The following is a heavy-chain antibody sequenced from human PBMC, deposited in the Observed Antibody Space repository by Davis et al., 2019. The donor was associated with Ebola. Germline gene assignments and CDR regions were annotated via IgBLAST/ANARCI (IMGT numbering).Heavy chain of an antibody. V-gene: IGHV3-43*02. CDR3: AKVSRVKYDYYGMDV. D-gene: IGHD4-11*01. CDR2: ISGDGSRT. J-gene: IGHJ6*02. CDR1: GFTFDDYA. Sequence: GGSLRLSCAAYGFTFDDYAMHWVRQAPGKGLEWVSLISGDGSRTYYADSVKDRFTISRDNSKNSLHLQMNSLRTEDTALYYCAKVSRVKYDYYGMDVWGQGTTVTVSS.